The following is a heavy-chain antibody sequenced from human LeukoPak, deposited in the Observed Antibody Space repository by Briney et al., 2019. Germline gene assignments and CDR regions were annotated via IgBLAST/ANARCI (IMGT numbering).Heavy chain of an antibody. J-gene: IGHJ3*02. CDR2: INPNSGGT. Sequence: ASVKVSCKASGYTFTGYYMHWVRQAPGQGLEWVGWINPNSGGTNYAQKFQGWVTMTRDTSISTAYMELSRLRSDDTAVYYCARRTDGYYYDSSGYRNPYAFDIWGQGTMVTVSS. V-gene: IGHV1-2*04. CDR3: ARRTDGYYYDSSGYRNPYAFDI. D-gene: IGHD3-22*01. CDR1: GYTFTGYY.